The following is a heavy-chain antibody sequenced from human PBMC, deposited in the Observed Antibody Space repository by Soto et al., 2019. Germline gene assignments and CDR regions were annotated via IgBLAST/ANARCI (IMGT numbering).Heavy chain of an antibody. V-gene: IGHV4-4*02. CDR3: ARVAAAGTSSRTPFDY. J-gene: IGHJ4*02. CDR1: GGSISSSNW. D-gene: IGHD6-13*01. Sequence: PSETLSLTCAVSGGSISSSNWWSWVRQPPGKGLEWIGEIYHSGSTNYNPSLKSRVTISVDKSKNQFSLKLSSVTAADTAVYYCARVAAAGTSSRTPFDYWGEGTLVNVSS. CDR2: IYHSGST.